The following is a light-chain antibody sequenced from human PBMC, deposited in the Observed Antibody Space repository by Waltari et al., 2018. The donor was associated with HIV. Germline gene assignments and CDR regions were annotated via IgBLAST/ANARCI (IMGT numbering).Light chain of an antibody. CDR1: SSNIQTNY. CDR3: ATWDTDLIGVV. CDR2: ENN. J-gene: IGLJ2*01. Sequence: QSVLTQPPAVSAAPGQRVNFSCSGSSSNIQTNYVSWYQHIPGTAPKRLIFENNERPSGIPDRFSGSKSGTSATLAVTGLQIGDEADYYCATWDTDLIGVVFGGGTKLTVL. V-gene: IGLV1-51*02.